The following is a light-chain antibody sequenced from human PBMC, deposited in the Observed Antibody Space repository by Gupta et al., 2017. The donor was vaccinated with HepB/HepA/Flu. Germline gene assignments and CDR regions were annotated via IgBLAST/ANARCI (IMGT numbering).Light chain of an antibody. CDR2: YAS. Sequence: EIVLTQSPDFQSVTPKEKVTITCRASQSIRSSLHWYQQKPDQSPKLLIKYASQSSSGVPSRFSGSGSGKDFTLTIDILEAEDAAAYYCQQRSILPLTFGGGTKVEIK. V-gene: IGKV6D-21*02. CDR1: QSIRSS. J-gene: IGKJ4*01. CDR3: QQRSILPLT.